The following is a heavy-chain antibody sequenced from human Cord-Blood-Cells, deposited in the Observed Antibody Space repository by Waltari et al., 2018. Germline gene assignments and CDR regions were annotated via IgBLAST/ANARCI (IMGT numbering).Heavy chain of an antibody. J-gene: IGHJ4*02. CDR3: ATARVSGVAARGPDY. CDR2: FGTEDGEA. V-gene: IGHV1-24*01. CDR1: GYTLTELS. D-gene: IGHD6-6*01. Sequence: QVQLVQSGAEVKKPGASVKVSCKVSGYTLTELSMHWVRQAPGKGLEWRGGFGTEDGEAIYAQKLQGRGTMTEDASTATGYVELSSRSAEDTAVYYCATARVSGVAARGPDYWGQGTLVTVAS.